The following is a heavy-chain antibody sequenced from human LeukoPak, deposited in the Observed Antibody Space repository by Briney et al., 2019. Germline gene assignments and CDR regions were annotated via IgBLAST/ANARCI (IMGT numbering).Heavy chain of an antibody. CDR3: ARDSDPYVWGSYTTTVFDY. J-gene: IGHJ4*02. Sequence: ASVKVCCKASGYTFTGYYMYWVRQAPGHRLEWLGWINPNSGGTNYAQKFQGRVTMTRDTSISTAYMELSRLRSDDTAVYYCARDSDPYVWGSYTTTVFDYWGQGTLVTVSS. D-gene: IGHD3-16*01. CDR1: GYTFTGYY. CDR2: INPNSGGT. V-gene: IGHV1-2*02.